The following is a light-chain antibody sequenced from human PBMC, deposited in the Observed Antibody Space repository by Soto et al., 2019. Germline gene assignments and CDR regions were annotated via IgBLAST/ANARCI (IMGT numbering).Light chain of an antibody. CDR2: DAS. CDR1: QSISSW. CDR3: QQYNSYPLT. Sequence: DIQMTQSPSTLSASVGDRVTITCRASQSISSWLAWYQQKPGKAPKLLIYDASSLESGVPSRFSGSGSGTEFILTISSLQPDDSATYYCQQYNSYPLTFGGGTKVDIK. V-gene: IGKV1-5*01. J-gene: IGKJ4*01.